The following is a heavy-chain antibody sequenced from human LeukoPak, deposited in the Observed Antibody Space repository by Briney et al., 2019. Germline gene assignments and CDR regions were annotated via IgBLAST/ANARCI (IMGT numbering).Heavy chain of an antibody. D-gene: IGHD6-19*01. J-gene: IGHJ5*02. Sequence: SETLSLTCTVSGGSISSYYWSWIRQPPGKGLEWIGYIYYSGSTNYNPSLKSRVTISVDTSKNQFSLKLSSVTAADTAVYYCAIYKGLVRGWFDPWGQGTLVTVSS. CDR2: IYYSGST. CDR1: GGSISSYY. CDR3: AIYKGLVRGWFDP. V-gene: IGHV4-59*01.